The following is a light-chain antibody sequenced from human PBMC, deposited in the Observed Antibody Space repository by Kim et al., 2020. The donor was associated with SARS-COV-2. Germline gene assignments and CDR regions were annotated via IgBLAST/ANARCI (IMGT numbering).Light chain of an antibody. V-gene: IGLV2-14*01. CDR1: TSDIGAYDY. Sequence: QSALTQPASVSGSPGQSITISCTGATSDIGAYDYVSWYQHHPGKVPKLMIYDVNNRPSGVSSRFSASKSGNTASLTISGLQPEDEADYYCSSYRDTNIPVVFGGGTKLTVL. CDR3: SSYRDTNIPVV. J-gene: IGLJ3*02. CDR2: DVN.